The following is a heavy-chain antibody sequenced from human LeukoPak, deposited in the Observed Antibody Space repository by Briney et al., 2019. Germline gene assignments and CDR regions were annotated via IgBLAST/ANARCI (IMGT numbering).Heavy chain of an antibody. V-gene: IGHV3-23*01. CDR1: GFTFSSYA. D-gene: IGHD3-10*01. CDR2: ISGSGGST. CDR3: AKRVGVLWFGETFDY. Sequence: GGSLRLSCAASGFTFSSYAMSWVRQVPGKGLEWVSAISGSGGSTYYADSVKGRFTISRDNSKNPLYLQMNSLRAEDTAVYYCAKRVGVLWFGETFDYWGQGTLVTVSS. J-gene: IGHJ4*02.